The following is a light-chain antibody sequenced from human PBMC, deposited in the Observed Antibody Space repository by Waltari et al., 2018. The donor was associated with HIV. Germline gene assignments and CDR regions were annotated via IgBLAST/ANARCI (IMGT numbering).Light chain of an antibody. J-gene: IGLJ2*01. V-gene: IGLV3-1*01. CDR3: QAWDSSTAVV. CDR2: QDT. Sequence: SYELTQPPSVSVSPGQTASITCSGHKLGDKYASWYQQKPGRAPLLVIYQDTKRPSGIPERFSGSNSGNTAALTISGTQAMDEADYYCQAWDSSTAVVFGGVTKLTVL. CDR1: KLGDKY.